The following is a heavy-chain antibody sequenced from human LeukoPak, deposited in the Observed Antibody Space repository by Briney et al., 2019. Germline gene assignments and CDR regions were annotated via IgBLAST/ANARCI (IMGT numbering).Heavy chain of an antibody. CDR1: GGSISSYY. V-gene: IGHV4-4*07. CDR2: IYTSGST. J-gene: IGHJ6*02. CDR3: ARETGSYSSLGYYYGMDV. D-gene: IGHD3-10*01. Sequence: SSETLSLTCTVSGGSISSYYWSWIRQPAGKGLEWIGRIYTSGSTNYNPSLKSRVTMSVDTSKNQFSLKLSSVTAADTAVYYCARETGSYSSLGYYYGMDVWGQGTTVTVSS.